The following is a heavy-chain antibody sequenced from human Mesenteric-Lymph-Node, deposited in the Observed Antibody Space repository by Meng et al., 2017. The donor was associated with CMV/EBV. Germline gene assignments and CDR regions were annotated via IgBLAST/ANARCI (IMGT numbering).Heavy chain of an antibody. Sequence: GESLKISCAASGFSFKDYAMTWVRQAPGKGLEWVSVIYSGGSTYYADSVKGRFTISRDNSKNTLYLQMNSLRAEDTAVYYCARVNGDAFDIWGQGTMVTVSS. J-gene: IGHJ3*02. CDR3: ARVNGDAFDI. CDR2: IYSGGST. V-gene: IGHV3-53*01. CDR1: GFSFKDYA.